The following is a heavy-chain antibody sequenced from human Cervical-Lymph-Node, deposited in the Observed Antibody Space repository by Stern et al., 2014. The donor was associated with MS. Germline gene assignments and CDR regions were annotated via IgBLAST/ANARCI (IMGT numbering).Heavy chain of an antibody. Sequence: QVQLLQPGAEGKKPGASVKVSCKASGYTFTSYYMHWVRQAPGQGLGWMGIINPSGGSTSYTQKFQGRVTMTRDTSTSTVYMELRSLRSEDTAVYYCAREVAGQRLGMMDVWGQGTTVTVSS. D-gene: IGHD6-19*01. V-gene: IGHV1-46*01. CDR1: GYTFTSYY. CDR3: AREVAGQRLGMMDV. J-gene: IGHJ6*02. CDR2: INPSGGST.